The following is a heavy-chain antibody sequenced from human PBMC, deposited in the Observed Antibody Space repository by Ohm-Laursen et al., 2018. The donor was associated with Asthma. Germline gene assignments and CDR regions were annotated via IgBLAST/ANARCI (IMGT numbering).Heavy chain of an antibody. CDR3: AKERTIVATRGGFDP. CDR2: ISGSGGST. V-gene: IGHV3-23*01. D-gene: IGHD5-12*01. Sequence: SLRLSCTASGFTFSSYAMSWVRQAPGKGLEWVSAISGSGGSTYYADSVKGRFTISRDNPKNTLYLQMNSLRAEDTAVYYCAKERTIVATRGGFDPWGQGTLVTVSS. CDR1: GFTFSSYA. J-gene: IGHJ5*02.